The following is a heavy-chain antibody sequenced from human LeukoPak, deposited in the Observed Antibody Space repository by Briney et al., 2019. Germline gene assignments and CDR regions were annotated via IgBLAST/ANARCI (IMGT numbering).Heavy chain of an antibody. J-gene: IGHJ4*02. D-gene: IGHD3-22*01. CDR2: INHSGST. CDR1: GGSFSGYY. Sequence: SETLSLTCAVYGGSFSGYYWSWIRQPPGKGLEWIGEINHSGSTNYNPSLKSRVTISVDTSKNQFSLKLSSVTAADTAVYYCARRRVIAVVMYYFDYWGQGTLVTVSS. V-gene: IGHV4-34*01. CDR3: ARRRVIAVVMYYFDY.